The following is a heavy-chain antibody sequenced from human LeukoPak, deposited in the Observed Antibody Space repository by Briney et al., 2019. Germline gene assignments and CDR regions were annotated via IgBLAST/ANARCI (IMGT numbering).Heavy chain of an antibody. CDR1: GYTFTSYD. D-gene: IGHD6-19*01. Sequence: GASVKVSCKASGYTFTSYDINWVRQATGQGLEWMGWMNPNSGNTGYAQKFQGRVTMTRNTSISTAYMELSSLRSEDTAEYYCARDGRIAVAGTGAFDIWGQGTMVTVSS. CDR2: MNPNSGNT. CDR3: ARDGRIAVAGTGAFDI. J-gene: IGHJ3*02. V-gene: IGHV1-8*01.